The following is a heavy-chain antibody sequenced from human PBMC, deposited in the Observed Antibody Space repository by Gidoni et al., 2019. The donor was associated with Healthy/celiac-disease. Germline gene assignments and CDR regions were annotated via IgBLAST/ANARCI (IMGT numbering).Heavy chain of an antibody. Sequence: QVQLVQSVAEVMKPGASVKVSCKASGYTFTSSDLNGVRQATGQGLESMGWMKPNRGNTGDEQKFQGRVNMTRNTSISTAYMELSSLRSEDTAVYYCARGRQYCSGGSCYFWLDPWGQGTLVTVSS. CDR2: MKPNRGNT. CDR1: GYTFTSSD. D-gene: IGHD2-15*01. V-gene: IGHV1-8*01. J-gene: IGHJ5*02. CDR3: ARGRQYCSGGSCYFWLDP.